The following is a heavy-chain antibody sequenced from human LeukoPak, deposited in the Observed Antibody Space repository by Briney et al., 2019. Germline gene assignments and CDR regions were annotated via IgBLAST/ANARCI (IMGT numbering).Heavy chain of an antibody. CDR3: AKAGSGSGYHGMDV. CDR2: IRYDGSNK. V-gene: IGHV3-30*02. CDR1: GFTFSSYG. D-gene: IGHD3-10*01. Sequence: SGGSLRLSCAASGFTFSSYGMHWVRQAPGKGLEWVAFIRYDGSNKYYADSVKGRFTISRDNSKNTLYLQMNSLRAEDTAVYYCAKAGSGSGYHGMDVWGQGTTVAVSS. J-gene: IGHJ6*02.